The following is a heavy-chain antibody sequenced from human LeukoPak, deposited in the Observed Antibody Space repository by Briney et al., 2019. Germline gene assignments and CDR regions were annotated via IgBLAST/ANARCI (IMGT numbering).Heavy chain of an antibody. CDR3: ARDRAYYDSSGYQRDAFDI. J-gene: IGHJ3*02. CDR1: GGSFSGYY. D-gene: IGHD3-22*01. V-gene: IGHV4-59*01. CDR2: IYYSGST. Sequence: SETLSLTCAVYGGSFSGYYWSWIRQPPGKGLEWIGYIYYSGSTNYNPSLKSRVTISVDTSKNQFSLKLSSVTAADTAVYYCARDRAYYDSSGYQRDAFDIWGQGTMVTVSS.